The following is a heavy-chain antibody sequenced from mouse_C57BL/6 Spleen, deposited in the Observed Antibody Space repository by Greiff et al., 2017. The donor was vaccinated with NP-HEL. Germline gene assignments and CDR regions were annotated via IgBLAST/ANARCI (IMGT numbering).Heavy chain of an antibody. CDR3: ARAGGSSLWYFDV. V-gene: IGHV1-50*01. Sequence: VKQSCKASGYTFTSYWMQWGKQRPGQGLEWIGEIDPSDSYTNYNQKFKGKATLTVDTSSSTAYMQLSSLTSEDSAVYYCARAGGSSLWYFDVWGTGTTVTVSS. CDR2: IDPSDSYT. D-gene: IGHD1-1*01. J-gene: IGHJ1*03. CDR1: GYTFTSYW.